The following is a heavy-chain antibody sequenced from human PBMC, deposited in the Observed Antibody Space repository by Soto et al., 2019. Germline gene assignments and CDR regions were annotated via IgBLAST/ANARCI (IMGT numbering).Heavy chain of an antibody. Sequence: ESGGGMVQPGGSLRLSCVASGFTFSSYDMHWVRQAPGKGLEYVSSISSNGGTTYYGNSVKGRFTISTDNSKNTLYLQMGSLRAEDMAVYYCVRRVSGNYDYWGQGTLVTVSS. CDR3: VRRVSGNYDY. V-gene: IGHV3-64*01. CDR2: ISSNGGTT. J-gene: IGHJ4*02. D-gene: IGHD1-7*01. CDR1: GFTFSSYD.